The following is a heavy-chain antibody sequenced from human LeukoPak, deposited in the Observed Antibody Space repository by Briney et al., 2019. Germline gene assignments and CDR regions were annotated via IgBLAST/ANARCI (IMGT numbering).Heavy chain of an antibody. CDR2: IYYSGST. J-gene: IGHJ4*02. V-gene: IGHV4-39*01. D-gene: IGHD2-2*01. CDR3: ARRFVPAAFDY. Sequence: SETLSLTCTVSGGSISSSSYYWGWIRQPPGKGLEWIGSIYYSGSTYYNPSLKSRVTISVDTSKNQFSLKLSSVTAADTAVYYCARRFVPAAFDYWGQGTLVTVSS. CDR1: GGSISSSSYY.